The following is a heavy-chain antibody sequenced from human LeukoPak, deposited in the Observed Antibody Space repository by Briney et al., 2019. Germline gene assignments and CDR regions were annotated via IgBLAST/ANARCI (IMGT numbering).Heavy chain of an antibody. CDR3: TRASRQYYYDSSGYCFDY. J-gene: IGHJ4*02. D-gene: IGHD3-22*01. CDR1: GFTFSSYS. CDR2: IRSKAYGGTT. V-gene: IGHV3-49*04. Sequence: GGSLRLSCAASGFTFSSYSMSWVRQAPGKGLEWVGFIRSKAYGGTTEYAASVKGRFTISRDDSKSIAYLQMNSLKTEDTAVYYCTRASRQYYYDSSGYCFDYWGQGTLVTVSS.